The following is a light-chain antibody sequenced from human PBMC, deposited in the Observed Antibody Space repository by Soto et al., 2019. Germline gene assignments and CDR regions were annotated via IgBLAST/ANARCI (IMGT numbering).Light chain of an antibody. CDR2: AAS. Sequence: DIQMNQSPSSLSASVGDSLTITFGASQSISSYLNWYQQKPGKAPKLLIYAASSLQSGVPSRFSGSGSGTDFTLTISSLQPEDFATYYCQQSYSTPPTFGQGTKVDI. V-gene: IGKV1-39*01. CDR1: QSISSY. CDR3: QQSYSTPPT. J-gene: IGKJ1*01.